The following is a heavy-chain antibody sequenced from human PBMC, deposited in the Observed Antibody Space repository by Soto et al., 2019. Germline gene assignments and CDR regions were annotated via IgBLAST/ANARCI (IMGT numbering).Heavy chain of an antibody. D-gene: IGHD4-17*01. CDR1: GGPVSSYT. CDR3: AGDSGKSDYAVDF. Sequence: QVQLVQSGAEVKKPGSSVKVSCKASGGPVSSYTLSWVRQAPGQGLEWMGRIIPLLGRATYAGKFQGRVTITANKSTSTVYMDLSSLRSEDTAVYFCAGDSGKSDYAVDFWGQGTLVTVSS. J-gene: IGHJ4*02. CDR2: IIPLLGRA. V-gene: IGHV1-69*08.